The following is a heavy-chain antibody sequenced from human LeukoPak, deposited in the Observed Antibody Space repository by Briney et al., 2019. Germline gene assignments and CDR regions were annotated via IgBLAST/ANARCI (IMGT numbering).Heavy chain of an antibody. CDR2: ISAYDGNT. CDR3: ARDGVVTPYYFDY. Sequence: ASVKVSCKASGYTFTSYGISWVRQAPGQGLEWMGWISAYDGNTNYAQKLQDRVTMTRDTSTSTVYMELRSLRSDDTAMYYCARDGVVTPYYFDYWGQGTLVTVSS. V-gene: IGHV1-18*01. D-gene: IGHD3-3*01. J-gene: IGHJ4*02. CDR1: GYTFTSYG.